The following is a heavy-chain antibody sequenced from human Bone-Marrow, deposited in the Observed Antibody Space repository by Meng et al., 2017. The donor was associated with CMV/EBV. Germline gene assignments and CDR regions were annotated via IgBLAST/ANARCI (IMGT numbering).Heavy chain of an antibody. CDR1: GFTFDDYA. CDR3: AKDIGRVYSSKSSYYFYY. D-gene: IGHD6-13*01. J-gene: IGHJ4*02. CDR2: ISWNSGSI. Sequence: SLKISCAASGFTFDDYAMHWVRQAPGKGLEWVSGISWNSGSIGYADSVKGRFTISRDNAKNSLYLQMNSLRAEDTALYYCAKDIGRVYSSKSSYYFYYWGQGTLVTVSS. V-gene: IGHV3-9*01.